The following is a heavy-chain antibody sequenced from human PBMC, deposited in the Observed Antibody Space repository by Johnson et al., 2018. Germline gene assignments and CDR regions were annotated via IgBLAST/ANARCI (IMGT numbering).Heavy chain of an antibody. Sequence: QVQLVQSGGGVVQPGESLRLSCAASGFSFSTYGIHWVRQAPGKGLEWVAVIWYDGFHKYYADSVRGRFTISRDNSKNTLFLQMNSLRIEDTSVFYCATGGSPFSGCYLATPLSYALDGWRQGTTVTVSS. J-gene: IGHJ6*02. D-gene: IGHD3-10*01. CDR2: IWYDGFHK. CDR3: ATGGSPFSGCYLATPLSYALDG. V-gene: IGHV3-33*01. CDR1: GFSFSTYG.